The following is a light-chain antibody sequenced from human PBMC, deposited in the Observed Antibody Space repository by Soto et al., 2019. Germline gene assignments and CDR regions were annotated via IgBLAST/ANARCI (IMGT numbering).Light chain of an antibody. CDR2: LNSDGSH. V-gene: IGLV4-69*01. CDR1: SGHSTYV. Sequence: QLVLTQSPSASASLGASVNLTCTLSSGHSTYVIAWHQQQPEKGPRLLMNLNSDGSHFKGDGVPDRFSGSSSGAVRYLHIPHLQPGEEGCHYCQTWDNSGIRVFGVGTKVTVL. CDR3: QTWDNSGIRV. J-gene: IGLJ3*02.